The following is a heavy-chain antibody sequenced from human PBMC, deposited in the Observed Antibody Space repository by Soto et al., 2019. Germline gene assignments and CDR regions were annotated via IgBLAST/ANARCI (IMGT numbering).Heavy chain of an antibody. V-gene: IGHV1-69*06. CDR1: GDTFTTNS. D-gene: IGHD2-8*01. CDR3: ARGLLYATTDFDY. CDR2: IIPVVGTT. Sequence: QVQLVQSGAEVKKPGSSVKVSCKASGDTFTTNSLNWVRQAPGQGLEWMGGIIPVVGTTKYAQKYQDRVTITGDKSTNTAYMELSGLRSDDTAVYYCARGLLYATTDFDYWGQGTPVTVSS. J-gene: IGHJ4*02.